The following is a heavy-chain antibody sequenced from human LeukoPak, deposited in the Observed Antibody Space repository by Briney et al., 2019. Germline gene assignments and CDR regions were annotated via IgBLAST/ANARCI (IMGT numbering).Heavy chain of an antibody. CDR2: INPNGGST. D-gene: IGHD1-1*01. CDR1: GFTFTSYA. Sequence: ASVKVSCKASGFTFTSYAIHWVRQAPGQRLEWMGIINPNGGSTSYAQKFQGRVTTTRDTSTSTVYMELSSLRAEDTAVYYCAKPGFPEQLYYMDVWGKGTTVTVSS. V-gene: IGHV1-46*01. CDR3: AKPGFPEQLYYMDV. J-gene: IGHJ6*03.